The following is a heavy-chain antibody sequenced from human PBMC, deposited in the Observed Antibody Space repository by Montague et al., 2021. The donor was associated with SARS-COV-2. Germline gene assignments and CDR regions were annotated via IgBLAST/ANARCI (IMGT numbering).Heavy chain of an antibody. D-gene: IGHD3-22*01. J-gene: IGHJ3*02. Sequence: SETLSLTCTVSGGSISSSGYYWGWIRQPPGKGLEWIGSIYYSGSTYYNPSLKSRVTISVDTSKNQFSLKLSSVTAADTAVYYCARFPTSYYYDSKAAPATPGAFDIWGRGTMVTVSS. CDR2: IYYSGST. CDR1: GGSISSSGYY. V-gene: IGHV4-39*01. CDR3: ARFPTSYYYDSKAAPATPGAFDI.